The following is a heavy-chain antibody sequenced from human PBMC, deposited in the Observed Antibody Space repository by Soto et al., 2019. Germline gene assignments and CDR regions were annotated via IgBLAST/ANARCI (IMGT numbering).Heavy chain of an antibody. CDR2: ISSSSSYI. CDR1: GFTFSSYS. CDR3: ARDGSGSYRYYFDY. J-gene: IGHJ4*02. Sequence: EVRLVESGGGLVKPGGSLRLSCAASGFTFSSYSMNWVRQAPGKGLEWVSSISSSSSYIFYADSVKGRFTISSDNAKNSLYLQMNSLRAEDTAVYYCARDGSGSYRYYFDYWGQGTLVTVSS. D-gene: IGHD1-26*01. V-gene: IGHV3-21*01.